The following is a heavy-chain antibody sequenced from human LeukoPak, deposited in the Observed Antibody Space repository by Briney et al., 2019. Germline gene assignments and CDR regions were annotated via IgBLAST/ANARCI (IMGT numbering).Heavy chain of an antibody. CDR2: IGGSGAIT. J-gene: IGHJ4*02. CDR1: GFTRFTFSIYA. CDR3: AKPLHDYGDSYFDY. D-gene: IGHD4-17*01. Sequence: GGSLRLSCTSSGFTRFTFSIYAMTWVRQAPGKGLEWVSAIGGSGAITYYADSVKGRFTISRDNSKNTLYLQMSSLRAEDTAVYYCAKPLHDYGDSYFDYWGQGTLVTVSS. V-gene: IGHV3-23*01.